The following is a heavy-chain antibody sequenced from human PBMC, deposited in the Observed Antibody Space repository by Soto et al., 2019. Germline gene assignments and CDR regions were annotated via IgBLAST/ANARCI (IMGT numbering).Heavy chain of an antibody. J-gene: IGHJ6*02. V-gene: IGHV3-30*18. CDR1: GFTFSSYG. CDR3: AKDTGSGSYSSPYYGMDV. D-gene: IGHD3-10*01. CDR2: ISYDGSNK. Sequence: PGGSLRLSCAASGFTFSSYGMHWVRQAPGKGLEWVAVISYDGSNKYYADSVKGRFTISRDNSKNTLYLQMNSLRAEDTTVYYCAKDTGSGSYSSPYYGMDVWGPGTTVTVSS.